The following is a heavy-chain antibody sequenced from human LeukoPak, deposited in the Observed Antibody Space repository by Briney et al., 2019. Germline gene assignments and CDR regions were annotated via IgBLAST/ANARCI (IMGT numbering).Heavy chain of an antibody. D-gene: IGHD3-16*01. Sequence: PGGCLRLSCAASGFTVSSNYMSWVHQAPGKGLEWVSVIYSGGSTYYADSVKGRFTISRDNSKNTLYLQMNSLRAEDTAVYYCARWGRDLDAFDIWVHGTVVTVSS. CDR2: IYSGGST. CDR1: GFTVSSNY. CDR3: ARWGRDLDAFDI. J-gene: IGHJ3*02. V-gene: IGHV3-66*01.